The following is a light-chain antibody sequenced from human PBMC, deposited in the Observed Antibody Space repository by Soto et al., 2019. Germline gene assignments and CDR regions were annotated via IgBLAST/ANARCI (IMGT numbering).Light chain of an antibody. V-gene: IGKV4-1*01. CDR3: QKYYKTPWT. CDR2: WAS. J-gene: IGKJ1*01. CDR1: QSVLYRSNNKNY. Sequence: DIVMTQSPDSLAVSLGERATINCKSSQSVLYRSNNKNYLAWYQHKPGQPPKLLIYWASTRESGVPDRFSGSGSGTDFTLTISSLQAEEVAVYYCQKYYKTPWTFGQGTKVEIK.